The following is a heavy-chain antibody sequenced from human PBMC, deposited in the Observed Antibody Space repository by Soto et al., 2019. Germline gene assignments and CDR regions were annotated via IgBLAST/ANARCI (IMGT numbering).Heavy chain of an antibody. D-gene: IGHD2-15*01. Sequence: GGSLRLSCAASGFTFSSYEMNWVRQAPGKGLEWVSYISSSGSTIYYADSVKGRFTISRDNAKNSLYLQMNSLRAEDTAVYYCARAPFLGGGSLDWGQGTLVTVS. V-gene: IGHV3-48*03. CDR3: ARAPFLGGGSLD. CDR2: ISSSGSTI. CDR1: GFTFSSYE. J-gene: IGHJ4*02.